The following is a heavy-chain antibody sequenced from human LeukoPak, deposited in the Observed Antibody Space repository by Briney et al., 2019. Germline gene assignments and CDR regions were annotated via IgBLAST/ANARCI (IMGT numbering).Heavy chain of an antibody. V-gene: IGHV5-51*01. CDR2: ICPGDSDT. CDR3: ARHAVVRGVIIYYFDY. D-gene: IGHD3-10*01. Sequence: GESLKISCKGSGYSFTSYWIGWVRQMPGKGLEWMGIICPGDSDTRYSPSFQGQVTISAGKSISTAYLQWSSLKASDTAMYYCARHAVVRGVIIYYFDYWGQGTLVTVSS. J-gene: IGHJ4*02. CDR1: GYSFTSYW.